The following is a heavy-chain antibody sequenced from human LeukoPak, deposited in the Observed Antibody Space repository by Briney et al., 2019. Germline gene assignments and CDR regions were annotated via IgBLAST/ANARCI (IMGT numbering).Heavy chain of an antibody. J-gene: IGHJ4*02. CDR1: GFTFSTYS. D-gene: IGHD6-19*01. Sequence: AGSLRLSCAASGFTFSTYSLTWVRQSPRKGLEWVSFISSNSRYIYYADSVKGRFTVSRDNAKNSLYLQMNSLRAEDTAVYYCARDTGHIAVAGSPHEYWGQGTLVTVSS. V-gene: IGHV3-21*01. CDR2: ISSNSRYI. CDR3: ARDTGHIAVAGSPHEY.